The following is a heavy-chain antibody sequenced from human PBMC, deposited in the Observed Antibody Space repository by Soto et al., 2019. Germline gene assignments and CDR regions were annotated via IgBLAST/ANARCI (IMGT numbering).Heavy chain of an antibody. Sequence: ASVKVSCKVSGYTLTELSMHWVRQPPGKGLEWMGGFDPEDGETIYAQKFQGRVTMTEDTSTDTAYMELSSLRSEDTAVYYCATDGALLSVVAATIGWFDPWGQGTLVTVSS. D-gene: IGHD2-15*01. V-gene: IGHV1-24*01. CDR2: FDPEDGET. CDR1: GYTLTELS. CDR3: ATDGALLSVVAATIGWFDP. J-gene: IGHJ5*02.